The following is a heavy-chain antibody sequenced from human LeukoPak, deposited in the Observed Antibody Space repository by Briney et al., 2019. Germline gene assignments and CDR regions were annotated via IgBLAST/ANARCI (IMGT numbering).Heavy chain of an antibody. CDR3: ARGSGLRWFYYYYMDV. CDR1: GHTFTSYD. J-gene: IGHJ6*03. Sequence: ASVKVSCKASGHTFTSYDINWVRQATGQGLEWMGWMNPNSGNTGYAQKFQGRVTITRNTSISTAYMELSSLRSEDTAVYYCARGSGLRWFYYYYMDVWGKGTTVTVSS. CDR2: MNPNSGNT. V-gene: IGHV1-8*03. D-gene: IGHD4-23*01.